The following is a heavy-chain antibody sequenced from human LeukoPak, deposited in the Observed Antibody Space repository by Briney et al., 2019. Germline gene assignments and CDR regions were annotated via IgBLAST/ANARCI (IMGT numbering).Heavy chain of an antibody. CDR1: GFTFSDYY. J-gene: IGHJ4*02. CDR2: ISSSGSTI. D-gene: IGHD3-22*01. Sequence: PGGSLRLSCAASGFTFSDYYMSRIRQAPGKGLEWVSYISSSGSTIYYADSVKGRFTISRDNAKNSLYLQMNSLRAEDTAVYYCARSPRPNYYYDSSGYCLDYWGQGTLVTVSS. V-gene: IGHV3-11*01. CDR3: ARSPRPNYYYDSSGYCLDY.